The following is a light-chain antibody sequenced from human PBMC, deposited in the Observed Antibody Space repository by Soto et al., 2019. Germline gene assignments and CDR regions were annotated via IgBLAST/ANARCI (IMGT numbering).Light chain of an antibody. CDR2: DAS. CDR1: QSVNNY. CDR3: HQRSDCTLP. V-gene: IGKV3-11*01. Sequence: EIELTQSPASRVWSPGERATLSCSASQSVNNYLAWFQQIPGQAPRLLIYDASTRATGIPARFSGSGSGTDFTLTISSRLRVAFAVYYRHQRSDCTLPFAQGTKVDIK. J-gene: IGKJ1*01.